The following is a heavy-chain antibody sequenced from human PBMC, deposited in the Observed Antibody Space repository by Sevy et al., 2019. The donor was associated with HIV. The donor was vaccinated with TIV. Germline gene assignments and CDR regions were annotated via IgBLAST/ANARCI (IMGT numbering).Heavy chain of an antibody. V-gene: IGHV3-21*01. D-gene: IGHD3-16*01. Sequence: GESLKISCAASGFTFISFTMNWVRQAPGKGLEWVSSISNSPSYIYYADSVKGRFTISRDNAKNALYLQMDSLRVEDAAVYYCARRGGLTDEGFDIWGQGTMVTVSS. CDR3: ARRGGLTDEGFDI. CDR2: ISNSPSYI. J-gene: IGHJ3*02. CDR1: GFTFISFT.